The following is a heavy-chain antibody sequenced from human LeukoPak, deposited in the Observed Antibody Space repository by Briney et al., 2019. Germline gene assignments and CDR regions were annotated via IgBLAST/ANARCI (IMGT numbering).Heavy chain of an antibody. Sequence: GGSLRLSCAASGFTFSSYGMHWVRQAPGKGLEWVAVISYDGSNKYYADSVKGRFTISRDNSKNTLYLQMNSLRAEDTAVYYCAKGKWELLTSTFDYWGQGTLVTVSS. V-gene: IGHV3-30*18. J-gene: IGHJ4*02. CDR3: AKGKWELLTSTFDY. CDR1: GFTFSSYG. CDR2: ISYDGSNK. D-gene: IGHD1-26*01.